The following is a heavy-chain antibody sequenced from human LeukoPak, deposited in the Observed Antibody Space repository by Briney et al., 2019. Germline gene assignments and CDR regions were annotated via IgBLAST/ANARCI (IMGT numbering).Heavy chain of an antibody. D-gene: IGHD5-24*01. V-gene: IGHV1-46*01. CDR1: GYTFSNYH. J-gene: IGHJ4*02. Sequence: GSSVKVSCKAAGYTFSNYHIHWVGQAPGQGIEWMGIINPRYGSTTYAQNFQGRVTMTRDMSTSTVYMELSSLRSEDTAVYYCAREEARDGSTGYYFDYWGQGTLLTVSS. CDR2: INPRYGST. CDR3: AREEARDGSTGYYFDY.